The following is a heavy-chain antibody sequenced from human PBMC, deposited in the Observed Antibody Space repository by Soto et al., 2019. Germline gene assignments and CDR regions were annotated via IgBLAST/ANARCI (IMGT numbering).Heavy chain of an antibody. CDR2: IKSKTDGGTT. CDR1: GFTFSSAW. CDR3: TTVGVLVRALDAFDI. V-gene: IGHV3-15*01. J-gene: IGHJ3*02. Sequence: PGGSLRLSCAASGFTFSSAWMSWVRQAPGKGLEWVGRIKSKTDGGTTDYAAPVKGRFTISRDDSKNTLYLQMNSLKTEDTAVYYCTTVGVLVRALDAFDIWGQGTMVTVS. D-gene: IGHD3-10*01.